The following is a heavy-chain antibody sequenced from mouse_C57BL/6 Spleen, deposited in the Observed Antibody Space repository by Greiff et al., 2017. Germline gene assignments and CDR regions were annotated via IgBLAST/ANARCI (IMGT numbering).Heavy chain of an antibody. CDR3: ARGLLGGDYFDY. J-gene: IGHJ2*01. Sequence: QVQLQQPGAELVKPGASVKLSCKASGYTFTSYWMQWVKQRPGQGLEWIGEIDPSDSYTNYNQKIKGKATLTVDTSSSTASMQRSRLTSEYSADYYCARGLLGGDYFDYWGQGTTLTVSS. CDR1: GYTFTSYW. CDR2: IDPSDSYT. D-gene: IGHD1-1*02. V-gene: IGHV1-50*01.